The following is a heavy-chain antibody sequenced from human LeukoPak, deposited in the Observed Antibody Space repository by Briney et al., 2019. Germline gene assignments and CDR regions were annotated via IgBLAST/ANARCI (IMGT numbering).Heavy chain of an antibody. J-gene: IGHJ4*02. V-gene: IGHV4-34*01. CDR2: INHSGST. Sequence: SETLSLTCAVYGGSFSGYYWSWIRQPPGKGLEWIGEINHSGSTNYNPSLKSRVTISVDTSKNQFSLKLSSVTAADTAVYYCARCSHDSSGYYHYYFDYWGQGTLVTVSS. CDR1: GGSFSGYY. D-gene: IGHD3-22*01. CDR3: ARCSHDSSGYYHYYFDY.